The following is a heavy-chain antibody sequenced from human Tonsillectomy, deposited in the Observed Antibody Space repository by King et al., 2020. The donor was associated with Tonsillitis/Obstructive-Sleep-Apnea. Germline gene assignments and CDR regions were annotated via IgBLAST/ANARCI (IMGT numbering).Heavy chain of an antibody. CDR3: VRGGGIRGAFVDY. Sequence: VQLQESGPGLVKPSETLSLTCSVSGASISNYYWSWIRQPPGKGLEWIGYIYYSGSTNYNPSLKSRVTTSVDTSKNQFSLKPSSVTAADTAVYYCVRGGGIRGAFVDYWGQGILVTVSP. D-gene: IGHD3-16*01. CDR2: IYYSGST. V-gene: IGHV4-59*01. J-gene: IGHJ4*02. CDR1: GASISNYY.